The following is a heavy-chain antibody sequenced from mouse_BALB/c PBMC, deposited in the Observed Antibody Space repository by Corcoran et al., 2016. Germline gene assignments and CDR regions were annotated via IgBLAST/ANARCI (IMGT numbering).Heavy chain of an antibody. D-gene: IGHD1-2*01. V-gene: IGHV14-3*02. CDR3: ARLLRLLYAMDY. J-gene: IGHJ4*01. CDR1: GFNIKDTY. Sequence: EVQLQQSGAELVKPGASVKLSCTASGFNIKDTYMHWVKQRPEQGLEWIGRIDPANGNTKYDPKFQGKATITADTSYNTAYLQLSSLTSEDTAVYYCARLLRLLYAMDYWGQGTSVTVSS. CDR2: IDPANGNT.